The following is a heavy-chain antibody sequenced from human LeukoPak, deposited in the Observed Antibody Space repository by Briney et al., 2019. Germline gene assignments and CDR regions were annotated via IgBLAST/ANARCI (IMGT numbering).Heavy chain of an antibody. Sequence: PGGSLRLSCATSGFTFTTFWMHWVRQAPGKGLVWVSRINHDGSSTNYADSVKGRFTISRDNAKNTLYLQMNSLRAEDTAVYYCAREVRFGELSGLYYYYYMDVWGKGTTVTVSS. J-gene: IGHJ6*03. CDR1: GFTFTTFW. V-gene: IGHV3-74*01. CDR2: INHDGSST. CDR3: AREVRFGELSGLYYYYYMDV. D-gene: IGHD3-10*01.